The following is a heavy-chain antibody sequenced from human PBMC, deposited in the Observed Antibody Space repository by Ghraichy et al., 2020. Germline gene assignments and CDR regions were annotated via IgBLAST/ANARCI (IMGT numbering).Heavy chain of an antibody. J-gene: IGHJ5*02. Sequence: SETLSLTCTVSGGSISSGGYYWSWIRQHPGKGLEWIGYIYYSGSTYYNPSLKSRVTISVDTSKNQFSLKLSSVTAADTAVYYCARKIPEIVVATRGEFDPWGQGTLVTVSS. V-gene: IGHV4-31*03. CDR2: IYYSGST. CDR1: GGSISSGGYY. CDR3: ARKIPEIVVATRGEFDP. D-gene: IGHD3-22*01.